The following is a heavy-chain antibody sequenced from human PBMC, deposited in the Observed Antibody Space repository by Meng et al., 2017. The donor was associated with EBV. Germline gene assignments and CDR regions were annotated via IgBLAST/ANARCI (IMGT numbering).Heavy chain of an antibody. CDR3: ARGDYTNYPRWFDP. CDR1: GGSVNNESYY. J-gene: IGHJ5*02. CDR2: IYYTGST. Sequence: QVQLQESGPGLVKPSXXXXXXRXVSGGSVNNESYYWGWIRQPPGKGLEYIGYIYYTGSTNYNSSLKSRVTISLDKSKNQFSLKLTSLTAADTAIYYCARGDYTNYPRWFDPWGQGTLVTVS. D-gene: IGHD4-11*01. V-gene: IGHV4-61*01.